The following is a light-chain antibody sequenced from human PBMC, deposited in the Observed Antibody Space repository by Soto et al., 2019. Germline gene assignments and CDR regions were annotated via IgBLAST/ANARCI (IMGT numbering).Light chain of an antibody. CDR1: QGIRND. Sequence: DIQITQXPSSLSXXXXXXVXXXFRASQGIRNDLGWYQQKPGKAPKRLIYAASSLQSGVPSRFSGSGSGTEFTLTISSLQPEDFATYYCLQHNSYPLTFGGGTKVDI. CDR3: LQHNSYPLT. V-gene: IGKV1-17*01. J-gene: IGKJ4*01. CDR2: AAS.